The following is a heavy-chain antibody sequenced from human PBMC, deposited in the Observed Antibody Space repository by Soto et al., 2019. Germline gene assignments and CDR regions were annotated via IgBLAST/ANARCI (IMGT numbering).Heavy chain of an antibody. D-gene: IGHD2-15*01. Sequence: ASVKVSCKASGYTFTSYAMNWVRQAPGQGLEWMGWINTNTGNPTYAQGFTGRFVFSLDTSVSTAYLQICSLKAEDTAVYYCARPYCSGGSCQPYYYYGMDVWGQGTTVTVSS. J-gene: IGHJ6*02. CDR1: GYTFTSYA. CDR3: ARPYCSGGSCQPYYYYGMDV. CDR2: INTNTGNP. V-gene: IGHV7-4-1*01.